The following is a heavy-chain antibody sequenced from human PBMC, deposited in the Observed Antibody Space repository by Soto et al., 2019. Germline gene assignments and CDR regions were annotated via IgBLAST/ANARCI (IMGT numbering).Heavy chain of an antibody. CDR3: GGSSGSYYFDY. Sequence: QVQLVESGGGVVQPGRSLRLSCAASGFTFSSYAMHWVRQAPGKGLEWVAVISYDGSNKYYADSVKGRFTISRDNSKNTLYLQMNRLRAEDTAVYYCGGSSGSYYFDYWGQGTLVTVSS. CDR1: GFTFSSYA. J-gene: IGHJ4*02. V-gene: IGHV3-30-3*01. CDR2: ISYDGSNK. D-gene: IGHD3-22*01.